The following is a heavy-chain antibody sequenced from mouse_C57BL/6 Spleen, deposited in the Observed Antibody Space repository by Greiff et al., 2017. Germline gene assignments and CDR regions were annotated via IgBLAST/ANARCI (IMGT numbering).Heavy chain of an antibody. CDR2: IDPSDSYT. CDR1: GYTFTSYW. CDR3: ARHATVVAPYAMDY. D-gene: IGHD1-1*01. J-gene: IGHJ4*01. V-gene: IGHV1-50*01. Sequence: VQLQQPGAELVKPGASVKLSCKASGYTFTSYWMQWVKQRPGQGLEWIGEIDPSDSYTNYNQKFKGKATLTVDTSSSTAYMQLSSLTSEDSAVYYCARHATVVAPYAMDYWGQGTSVTVSS.